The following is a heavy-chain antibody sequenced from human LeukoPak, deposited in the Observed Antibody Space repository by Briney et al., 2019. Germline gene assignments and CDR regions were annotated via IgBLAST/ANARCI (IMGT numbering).Heavy chain of an antibody. CDR1: GYTFTGYY. CDR2: INPNSGGT. J-gene: IGHJ6*02. D-gene: IGHD3-10*01. Sequence: ASVKVSCKASGYTFTGYYMHWVRQAPGQGREWMGWINPNSGGTNYAQKFQGRVTMTRDTSISTAYMELSRLRSDDTAVYYCARVGITMVRGVVDVWGQGTTVTVSS. V-gene: IGHV1-2*02. CDR3: ARVGITMVRGVVDV.